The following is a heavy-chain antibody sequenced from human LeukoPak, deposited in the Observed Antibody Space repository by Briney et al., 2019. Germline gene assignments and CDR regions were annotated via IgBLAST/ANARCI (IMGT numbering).Heavy chain of an antibody. Sequence: ASVKVSCKASGYTFTSYGISWVRQAPGQGLEWMGRISAYNGNTNYAQKLQGRVTMTTDTSTSTAYMELRSLRSDDTAVYYCAREDYYDSSGPTPSPFDYWGQGTLVTVSS. J-gene: IGHJ4*02. CDR3: AREDYYDSSGPTPSPFDY. D-gene: IGHD3-22*01. CDR1: GYTFTSYG. CDR2: ISAYNGNT. V-gene: IGHV1-18*01.